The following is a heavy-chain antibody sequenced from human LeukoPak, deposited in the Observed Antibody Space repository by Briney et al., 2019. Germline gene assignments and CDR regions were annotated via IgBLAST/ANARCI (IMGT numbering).Heavy chain of an antibody. CDR1: GFTFSSYW. V-gene: IGHV3-7*03. CDR2: INHNGNVN. D-gene: IGHD3-16*01. Sequence: GGSLRLSCAASGFTFSSYWMNWARQAPGKWLEWVASINHNGNVNYYVDSVKGRFTISRDNAKNSLYLQMSNLRADDTAVYFCARGGGLDVWGQGATVTVSS. J-gene: IGHJ6*02. CDR3: ARGGGLDV.